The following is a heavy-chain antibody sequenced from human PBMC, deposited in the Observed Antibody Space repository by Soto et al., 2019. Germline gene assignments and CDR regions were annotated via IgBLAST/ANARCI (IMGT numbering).Heavy chain of an antibody. CDR3: ARDLCSDRYYYYYGMDV. CDR1: GDSVSSNSAA. V-gene: IGHV6-1*01. J-gene: IGHJ6*02. CDR2: TYYRSKWYN. D-gene: IGHD2-2*01. Sequence: PSQTLSLTCAISGDSVSSNSAAWNWIRQSPSRGLEWLGRTYYRSKWYNDYAVSVKSRITINPDTPKNQFSLQLNSVTPEDTAVYYCARDLCSDRYYYYYGMDVWGQGTTVTVSS.